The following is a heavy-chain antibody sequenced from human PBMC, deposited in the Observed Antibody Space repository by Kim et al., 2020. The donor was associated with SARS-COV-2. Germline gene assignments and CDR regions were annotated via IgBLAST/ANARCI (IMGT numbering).Heavy chain of an antibody. Sequence: ASVKVSCKASGYTFTSYAMNWVRQAPGQGLEWMGWINTNTGNPTYAQGFTGRFVFSLDTSVSTAYLQICSLKAEDTAVYYCARDWSYSSGWYAYYYYGMDVWGQGTTVTVSS. CDR3: ARDWSYSSGWYAYYYYGMDV. CDR2: INTNTGNP. V-gene: IGHV7-4-1*01. D-gene: IGHD6-19*01. CDR1: GYTFTSYA. J-gene: IGHJ6*02.